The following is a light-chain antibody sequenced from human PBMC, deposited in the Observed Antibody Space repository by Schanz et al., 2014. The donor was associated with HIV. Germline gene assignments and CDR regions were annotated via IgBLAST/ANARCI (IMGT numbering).Light chain of an antibody. CDR2: GAS. CDR3: QQYNKWPYT. Sequence: EIVMTQSPATLSVSPGERATLSCRASQSVSSYLAWYQQKPGQAPRLLISGASTRATGVPARFSGSGSGTEFTLTISSLQSEDFAVYYCQQYNKWPYTFGQGTKLEIK. CDR1: QSVSSY. J-gene: IGKJ2*01. V-gene: IGKV3-15*01.